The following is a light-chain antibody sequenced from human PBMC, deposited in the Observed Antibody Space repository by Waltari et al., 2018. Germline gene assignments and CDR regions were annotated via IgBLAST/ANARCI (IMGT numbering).Light chain of an antibody. Sequence: DIVMTQSPDSLAVSLGERATINCKSSQSILYSSKNKNYLVWYQQKPGQPPKLLIYWASTRESGVPDRFSGSGSGTDFTLTISSLQAEDVAVYYCQQYYSTPHTFGQGTKLEIK. CDR1: QSILYSSKNKNY. CDR2: WAS. V-gene: IGKV4-1*01. CDR3: QQYYSTPHT. J-gene: IGKJ2*01.